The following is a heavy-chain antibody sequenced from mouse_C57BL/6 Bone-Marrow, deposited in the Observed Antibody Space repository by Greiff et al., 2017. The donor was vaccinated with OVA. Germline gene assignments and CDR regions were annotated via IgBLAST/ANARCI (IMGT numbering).Heavy chain of an antibody. CDR3: ARGGLRRGYWYFDV. CDR1: GYAFSSSW. D-gene: IGHD2-4*01. V-gene: IGHV1-82*01. Sequence: VQLQQSGPELVKPGASVKISCKASGYAFSSSWMNWVKQRPGKGLEWIGRIYPGDGDTNYNGKFKGKATLTADKSSSTAYMQLSSLTSEDSAVYVCARGGLRRGYWYFDVWGTGTTVTVSS. J-gene: IGHJ1*03. CDR2: IYPGDGDT.